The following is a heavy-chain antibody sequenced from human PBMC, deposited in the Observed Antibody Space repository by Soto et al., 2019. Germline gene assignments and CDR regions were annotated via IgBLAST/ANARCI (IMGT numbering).Heavy chain of an antibody. J-gene: IGHJ3*02. CDR2: IYYSGST. V-gene: IGHV4-31*03. D-gene: IGHD5-18*01. CDR1: GGSISSGGYY. Sequence: PSETLSLTCTVSGGSISSGGYYWSWIRQHPGKGLEWIGYIYYSGSTYYNPSLKSRVTISVDTSKNQFSLKLSSVTAADTAVYYCARDDTGDPDAFDIWGQGTMVTV. CDR3: ARDDTGDPDAFDI.